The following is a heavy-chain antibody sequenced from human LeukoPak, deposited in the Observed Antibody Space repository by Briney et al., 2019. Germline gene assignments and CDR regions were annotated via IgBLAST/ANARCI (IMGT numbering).Heavy chain of an antibody. D-gene: IGHD6-19*01. CDR1: GFTLSSYW. J-gene: IGHJ4*02. Sequence: PGGPLRLSCAAFGFTLSSYWMHWVRQAPGKGLVWFSRINSDGSSTSYADPVKGRFTITRYNAKNTLYLQMNSLRAEDTAVYYCSSALRSGFDYWGQGNLVIVSA. V-gene: IGHV3-74*01. CDR3: SSALRSGFDY. CDR2: INSDGSST.